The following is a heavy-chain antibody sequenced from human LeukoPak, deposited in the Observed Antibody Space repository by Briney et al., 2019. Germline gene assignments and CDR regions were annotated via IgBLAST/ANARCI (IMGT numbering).Heavy chain of an antibody. CDR1: GFTFSSYS. Sequence: PGGSLRLSCAASGFTFSSYSMNWVRQAPGKGLEWVSSISSRSSYIYYADSVKGRFTISRDNAKNSLYLQMNSLRAEDTAVYYCARADLDYFDYWGQGTLVTVSS. CDR2: ISSRSSYI. V-gene: IGHV3-21*01. CDR3: ARADLDYFDY. J-gene: IGHJ4*02.